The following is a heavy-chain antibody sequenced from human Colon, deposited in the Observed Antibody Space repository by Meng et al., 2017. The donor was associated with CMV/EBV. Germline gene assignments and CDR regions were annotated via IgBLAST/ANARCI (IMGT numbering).Heavy chain of an antibody. J-gene: IGHJ4*02. CDR2: ISDSGTAI. CDR3: ARDGAGTLYFFDF. D-gene: IGHD1-26*01. CDR1: GFMFSVYE. Sequence: GGSLRLSCEVSGFMFSVYEMNWVRQAPGKGLEWVSRISDSGTAIYYADSVKGRFTISRDNSKNTLYVELDSLRPEDTAVYYCARDGAGTLYFFDFWGQGTLVTVSS. V-gene: IGHV3-48*03.